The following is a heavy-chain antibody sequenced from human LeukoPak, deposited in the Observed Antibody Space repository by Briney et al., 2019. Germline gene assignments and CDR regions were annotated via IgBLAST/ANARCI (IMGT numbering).Heavy chain of an antibody. Sequence: GGPLRLSCAASGFTFSSYGMHWVRQAPGKGLEWVAVIWYDGSNKYYADSVKGRFTLSRDNSKNTLYLQMNSLRAEDTALYYCAKDVGFSSAWPPDYWGQGTLVTVSS. CDR3: AKDVGFSSAWPPDY. CDR1: GFTFSSYG. J-gene: IGHJ4*02. V-gene: IGHV3-33*06. CDR2: IWYDGSNK. D-gene: IGHD3-22*01.